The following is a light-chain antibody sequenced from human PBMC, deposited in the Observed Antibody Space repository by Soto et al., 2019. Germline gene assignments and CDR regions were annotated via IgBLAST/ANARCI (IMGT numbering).Light chain of an antibody. J-gene: IGKJ1*01. CDR3: QQYNSYPGT. Sequence: DIQMTQSPSSLSASVGHRVTITCRASQSISSWLAWYQQKPGKAPKLLIYDASSLESGVPSRFSGSGSGTEFTLTISSLQPDDFATYYCQQYNSYPGTFGQGTKVDIK. CDR2: DAS. CDR1: QSISSW. V-gene: IGKV1-5*01.